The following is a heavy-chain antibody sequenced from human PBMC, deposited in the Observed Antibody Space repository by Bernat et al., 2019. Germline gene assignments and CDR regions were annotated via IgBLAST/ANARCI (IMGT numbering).Heavy chain of an antibody. J-gene: IGHJ3*02. CDR3: TTDLGVVVSSDAFDI. V-gene: IGHV3-15*07. CDR1: GFTFSNAW. CDR2: IKSKTDGGTT. Sequence: EVQLVESGGGLVKPGGSLRLSCAASGFTFSNAWMNWVRQAPGKGLEWVGRIKSKTDGGTTDYAAPVKGRFTISRDDSKNTLYLQMNSLKTEDTAVYYCTTDLGVVVSSDAFDIWGQGTMVTVSS. D-gene: IGHD2-21*01.